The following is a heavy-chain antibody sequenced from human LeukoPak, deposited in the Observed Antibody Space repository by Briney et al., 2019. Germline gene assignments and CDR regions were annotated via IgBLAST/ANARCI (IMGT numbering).Heavy chain of an antibody. D-gene: IGHD3-3*01. CDR2: INHSGST. J-gene: IGHJ4*02. Sequence: SETLSLTCAVYGGSFSGYYWSWIRQPPGKGLEWIGEINHSGSTNYNPSLKSRVTISVDTSKNQFSLKLSSVTAADTTVYYCARGVLRFLSKLYYFDYWGQGTLVTASS. V-gene: IGHV4-34*01. CDR3: ARGVLRFLSKLYYFDY. CDR1: GGSFSGYY.